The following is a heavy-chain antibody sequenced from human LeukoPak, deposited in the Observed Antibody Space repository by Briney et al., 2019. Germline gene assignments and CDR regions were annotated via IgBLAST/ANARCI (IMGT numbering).Heavy chain of an antibody. J-gene: IGHJ5*02. Sequence: GESLRLTCAASGFTFSSYSMNWVRQAPGKGLEWVSYISSASNTIYYADSVKGRFTISRDNAKNSLYLQMNSLRAEDTAMYYCARDGWFGDYNWFDPWGQGTLVTVSS. CDR3: ARDGWFGDYNWFDP. V-gene: IGHV3-48*01. D-gene: IGHD3-10*01. CDR1: GFTFSSYS. CDR2: ISSASNTI.